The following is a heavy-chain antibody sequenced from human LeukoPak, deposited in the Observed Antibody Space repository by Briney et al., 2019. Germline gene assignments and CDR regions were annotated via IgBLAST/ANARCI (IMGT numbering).Heavy chain of an antibody. CDR2: INPNSGGT. J-gene: IGHJ4*02. Sequence: ASVKVSCKASGYTFTGYYMHWVRQAPGQGLEWMGGINPNSGGTNYPQKFQGRVTMTRDTSISTACMELSRLRSDDTAVYYCARAIDYGSGSYLLDYWGQGTLVTVSS. CDR3: ARAIDYGSGSYLLDY. D-gene: IGHD3-10*01. V-gene: IGHV1-2*02. CDR1: GYTFTGYY.